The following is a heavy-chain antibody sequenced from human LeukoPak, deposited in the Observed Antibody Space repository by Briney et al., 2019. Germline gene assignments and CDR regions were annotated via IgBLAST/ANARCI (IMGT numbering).Heavy chain of an antibody. Sequence: PSETLSLTCSVSGGSISSYHWSWVRQPAGKGLEWIGRIYATGSTKFNPSLKSRLTMSMDTSTNQFSLKLTSVTAADTAVYFCARQGYTASYYFLDSWSQGILVTVSS. J-gene: IGHJ4*02. CDR1: GGSISSYH. V-gene: IGHV4-4*07. CDR2: IYATGST. CDR3: ARQGYTASYYFLDS. D-gene: IGHD1-26*01.